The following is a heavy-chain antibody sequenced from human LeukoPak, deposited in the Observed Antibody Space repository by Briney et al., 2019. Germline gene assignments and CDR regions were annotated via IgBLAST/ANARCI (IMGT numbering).Heavy chain of an antibody. CDR2: IRYDGNNK. CDR3: AKDYYDASGYYYDQGVDY. Sequence: GGSLRLSCAASGFTFSNFGMHWVRQAPGKGLEWVAFIRYDGNNKFYADSVKGRFTISRDNSKNTLYLQMSSLRAEDTAVYYCAKDYYDASGYYYDQGVDYWGQGTLVTVSS. CDR1: GFTFSNFG. D-gene: IGHD3-22*01. V-gene: IGHV3-30*02. J-gene: IGHJ4*02.